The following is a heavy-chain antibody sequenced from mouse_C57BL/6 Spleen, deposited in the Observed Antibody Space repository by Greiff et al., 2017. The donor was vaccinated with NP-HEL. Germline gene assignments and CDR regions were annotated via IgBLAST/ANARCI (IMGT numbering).Heavy chain of an antibody. CDR3: ARDDYDAWYFDV. D-gene: IGHD2-4*01. J-gene: IGHJ1*03. Sequence: QVQLQQPGAELVKPGASVKMSCKASGYTFTSYWITWVKQRPGQGLEWIGDIYPGSGSTNYNEKFKSKATLTVDTSSSTAYMQLSSLTAEDSAVYYCARDDYDAWYFDVWGTGTTVTVSS. CDR1: GYTFTSYW. CDR2: IYPGSGST. V-gene: IGHV1-55*01.